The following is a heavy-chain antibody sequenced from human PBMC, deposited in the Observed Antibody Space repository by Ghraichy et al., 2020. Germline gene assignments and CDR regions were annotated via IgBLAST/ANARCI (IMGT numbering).Heavy chain of an antibody. CDR3: ARDPLSSAYYYDSSGYYYEDLFDY. V-gene: IGHV1-18*01. Sequence: ASVKVSCKASGYTFTSYGISWVRQAPGQGLEWMGWISAYNGNTNYAQKLQGRVTMTTDTSTSTAYMELRSLRSDDTAVYYCARDPLSSAYYYDSSGYYYEDLFDYWGQGTLVTVSS. J-gene: IGHJ4*02. D-gene: IGHD3-22*01. CDR1: GYTFTSYG. CDR2: ISAYNGNT.